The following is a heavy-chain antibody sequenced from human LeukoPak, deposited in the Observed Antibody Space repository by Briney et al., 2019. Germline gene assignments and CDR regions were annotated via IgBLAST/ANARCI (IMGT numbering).Heavy chain of an antibody. V-gene: IGHV3-7*05. CDR3: ARDYGGNSIDY. Sequence: GGCLRLSCAASGFTFSSYWMSWVRQAPGKGLEWVANINQDGSEKYYVDSVKGRFTISRDNGKNSLYLQMNSLRAEDTAVYYCARDYGGNSIDYWGQGCLASVSS. CDR1: GFTFSSYW. D-gene: IGHD4-23*01. CDR2: INQDGSEK. J-gene: IGHJ4*02.